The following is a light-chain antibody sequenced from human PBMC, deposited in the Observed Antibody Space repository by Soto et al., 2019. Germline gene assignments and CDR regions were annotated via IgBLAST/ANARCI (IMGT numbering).Light chain of an antibody. J-gene: IGKJ1*01. CDR2: AAS. CDR3: QQYNSYRT. V-gene: IGKV1D-16*01. Sequence: DIQMTQSPSSLSASVGDRVTITCRASQGISRWLAWYQHKPEKAPKSLIYAASSLQSGVPSRFSGRGSGTEFTLTISSLQPDDFAAYYCQQYNSYRTFGQGTKVDIK. CDR1: QGISRW.